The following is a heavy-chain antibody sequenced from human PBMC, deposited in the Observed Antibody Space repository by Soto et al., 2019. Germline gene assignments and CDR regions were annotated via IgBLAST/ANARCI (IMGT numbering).Heavy chain of an antibody. Sequence: EVQLLESGGGFVQPGGSLRLSCTGSGFTFSAYPMTWIRQAPGKGLEWVSSLSDSGGYRVYADSVKGRFTISRDNSKNTLNLQMNSLRAEDTAVYYCVKDYPRDCVWSQGTMVTVSS. CDR1: GFTFSAYP. V-gene: IGHV3-23*01. J-gene: IGHJ3*01. CDR3: VKDYPRDCV. D-gene: IGHD2-21*01. CDR2: LSDSGGYR.